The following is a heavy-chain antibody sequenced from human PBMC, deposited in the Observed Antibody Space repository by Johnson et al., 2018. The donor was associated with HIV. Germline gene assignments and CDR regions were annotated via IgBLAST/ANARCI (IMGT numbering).Heavy chain of an antibody. CDR1: GFIFSRSW. V-gene: IGHV3-66*01. CDR3: ARERGYFGNPAFDI. Sequence: VQLVESGGGLVQPGGSLRLSCAASGFIFSRSWMHWVRQVPGKGLEWVSVIYSGGSTYYADSVKGRFTISRDNAKNSLYLQMNSLRAEDTAMYYCARERGYFGNPAFDIWGQGTMVTVSS. J-gene: IGHJ3*02. D-gene: IGHD4-23*01. CDR2: IYSGGST.